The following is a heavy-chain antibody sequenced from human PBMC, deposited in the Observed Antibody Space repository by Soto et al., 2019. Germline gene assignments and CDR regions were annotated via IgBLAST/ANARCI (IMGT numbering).Heavy chain of an antibody. Sequence: QVQLQESGPGLVKPSETLSLTCTVSGVSISNYYWNWIRQPPGKGLEWIGFIYYRGSTNYNPSLKSRVTISVDTTKNQSSLKLTSVTAADTAVYYCTRSQRITIFDFDPWGQGTLVTVSS. CDR1: GVSISNYY. J-gene: IGHJ5*02. D-gene: IGHD3-3*01. V-gene: IGHV4-59*01. CDR3: TRSQRITIFDFDP. CDR2: IYYRGST.